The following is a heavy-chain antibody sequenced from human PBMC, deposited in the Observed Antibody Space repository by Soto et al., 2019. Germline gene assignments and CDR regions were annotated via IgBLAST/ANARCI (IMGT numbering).Heavy chain of an antibody. CDR2: TYYRSKWYN. Sequence: PSQTLSLTCAISGDSVSSATATWSWIRQSPSRGLEWLGRTYYRSKWYNDYALSVKSRMAITADTSKNQLSLQLNSVTPEDTAVYFWVRDSSGFHWYFDLWGSGTLVTVSS. CDR3: VRDSSGFHWYFDL. CDR1: GDSVSSATAT. D-gene: IGHD6-19*01. V-gene: IGHV6-1*01. J-gene: IGHJ2*01.